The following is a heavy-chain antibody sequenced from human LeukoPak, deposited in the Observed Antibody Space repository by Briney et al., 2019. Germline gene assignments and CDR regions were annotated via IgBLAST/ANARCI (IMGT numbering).Heavy chain of an antibody. CDR1: GYTFTGYY. J-gene: IGHJ4*02. CDR3: ARGLAPQYSSGWYSYFDY. V-gene: IGHV1-2*06. Sequence: ASVKVSCKASGYTFTGYYTHWVRQAPGQGLEWMGRINPNSGGTNYAQKFQGRVTMTRDTSISTAYMELSRLRSDDTAVYYCARGLAPQYSSGWYSYFDYWGQGTLVTASS. D-gene: IGHD6-19*01. CDR2: INPNSGGT.